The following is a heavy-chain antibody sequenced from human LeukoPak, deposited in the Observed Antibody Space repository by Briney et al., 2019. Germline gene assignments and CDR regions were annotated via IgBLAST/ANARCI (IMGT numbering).Heavy chain of an antibody. D-gene: IGHD3-10*01. V-gene: IGHV3-53*01. CDR3: ARDLLLWFGELFPI. CDR2: IYSGGST. J-gene: IGHJ3*02. Sequence: GGSLRLSCAASGFTVSSNYMSWVRQAPGKGLEWVSVIYSGGSTYYADSVKGRFTISRDNSKNTLYLQMNSLRAEDTAVYYCARDLLLWFGELFPIWGQGTMVTVSS. CDR1: GFTVSSNY.